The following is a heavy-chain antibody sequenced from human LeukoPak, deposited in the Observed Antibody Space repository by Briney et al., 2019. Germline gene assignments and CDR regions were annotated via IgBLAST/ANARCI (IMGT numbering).Heavy chain of an antibody. CDR2: ISGSGGST. CDR3: AKGVMITFGGVANFDY. J-gene: IGHJ4*02. CDR1: GFTFSSYA. D-gene: IGHD3-16*01. V-gene: IGHV3-23*01. Sequence: GGSLRLSCAASGFTFSSYAMSWVRQAPGKGLEWVSAISGSGGSTYYADSVKGRFTISRDNSENTLYLQMNSLRAEDTAVYYCAKGVMITFGGVANFDYWGQGTLVTVSS.